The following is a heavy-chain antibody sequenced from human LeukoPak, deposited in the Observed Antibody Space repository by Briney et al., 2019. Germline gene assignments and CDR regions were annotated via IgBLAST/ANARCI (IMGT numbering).Heavy chain of an antibody. D-gene: IGHD2-15*01. V-gene: IGHV1-46*01. CDR3: ARGIRGGKPYCTGGSCFSDDHPLFDY. CDR1: GYTFTSYY. J-gene: IGHJ4*02. Sequence: ASVKVSCKASGYTFTSYYMHWVRQAPGQGLEWMGIINPSGGSTSYAQKFQGRVTMTRDTAASTAYMELSSLRSEDMALSYCARGIRGGKPYCTGGSCFSDDHPLFDYWGQGTLVTVSS. CDR2: INPSGGST.